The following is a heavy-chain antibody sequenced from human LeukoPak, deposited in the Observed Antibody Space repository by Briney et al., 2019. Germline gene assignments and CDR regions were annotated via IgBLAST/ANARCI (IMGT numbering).Heavy chain of an antibody. D-gene: IGHD6-19*01. Sequence: QSGGSLRLSCAASGFTFSSYAMSWVRLAPGKGLDWVSGISGSGGSAYYADSVKGRFTISRDNSRHTLYLQMNSLRAEDTAVYYCAKYSSGWYYYFDYWGQGTLVTVSS. CDR3: AKYSSGWYYYFDY. CDR1: GFTFSSYA. J-gene: IGHJ4*02. V-gene: IGHV3-23*01. CDR2: ISGSGGSA.